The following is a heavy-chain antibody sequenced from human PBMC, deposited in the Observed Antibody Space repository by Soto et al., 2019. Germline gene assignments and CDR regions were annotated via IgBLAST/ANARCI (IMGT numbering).Heavy chain of an antibody. CDR3: ARMRYSYGYPYGMDV. Sequence: SGAQPPTPTQTLTLTCTFPGFPPSKRGMCVSWIRQPPETALEWLALIDWDDDKYYNTSLKTRLTISKDTSKNQVVLTMTNMDPVDTATYYCARMRYSYGYPYGMDVWGQGTTVTVS. D-gene: IGHD5-18*01. J-gene: IGHJ6*02. CDR2: IDWDDDK. CDR1: GFPPSKRGMC. V-gene: IGHV2-70*01.